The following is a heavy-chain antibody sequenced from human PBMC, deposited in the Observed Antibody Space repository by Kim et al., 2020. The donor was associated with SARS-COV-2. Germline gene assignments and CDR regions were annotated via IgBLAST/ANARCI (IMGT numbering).Heavy chain of an antibody. CDR2: IKQDGSEK. Sequence: GGSLRLSCAASGFTLSSYWMSWVRQAPGKGLEWVANIKQDGSEKYYVDSVKGRFTISRDNAKNSLYLQMNSLRAEDTAVYYCARDIHLNHLWAFDYWGQGTLVTVSS. V-gene: IGHV3-7*03. CDR1: GFTLSSYW. J-gene: IGHJ4*02. CDR3: ARDIHLNHLWAFDY. D-gene: IGHD1-26*01.